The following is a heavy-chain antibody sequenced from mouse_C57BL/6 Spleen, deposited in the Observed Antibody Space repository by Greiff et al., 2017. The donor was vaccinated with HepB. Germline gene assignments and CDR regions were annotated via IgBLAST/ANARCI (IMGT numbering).Heavy chain of an antibody. CDR3: ARSPGVTTIDY. Sequence: QVHVKQPGTELVKPGASVKLSCKASGYTFTSYWMHWVKQRPGQGLEWIGNINPSNGGTNYNEKFKSKATLTVDKSSSTAYMQLSSLTSEDSAVYYCARSPGVTTIDYWGQGTTLTVSS. CDR2: INPSNGGT. V-gene: IGHV1-53*01. D-gene: IGHD2-3*01. J-gene: IGHJ2*01. CDR1: GYTFTSYW.